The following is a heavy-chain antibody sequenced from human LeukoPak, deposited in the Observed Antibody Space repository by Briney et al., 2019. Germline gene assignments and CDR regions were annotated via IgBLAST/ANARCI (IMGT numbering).Heavy chain of an antibody. CDR2: ISSSGST. CDR3: ARGPYSYDSSGAFDI. Sequence: PSETLSLTCTVSGGSIGSDNYYWSWIRQPAGKGLEWIGRISSSGSTNYNPSLKSRVTISVDTSKNQFSLKLSSVTAADTAVYFCARGPYSYDSSGAFDIWGQGTMVTVSS. J-gene: IGHJ3*02. CDR1: GGSIGSDNYY. D-gene: IGHD3-22*01. V-gene: IGHV4-61*02.